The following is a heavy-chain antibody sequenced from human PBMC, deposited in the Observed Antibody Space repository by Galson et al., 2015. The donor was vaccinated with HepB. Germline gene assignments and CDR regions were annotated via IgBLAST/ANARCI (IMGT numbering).Heavy chain of an antibody. D-gene: IGHD3-3*01. CDR2: IWYDGSNK. CDR3: TRDIRSLYFDY. V-gene: IGHV3-33*01. J-gene: IGHJ4*02. CDR1: GFTFRNYG. Sequence: SLRLSCAASGFTFRNYGMHWVRQAPGKGLEWVAVIWYDGSNKYYADSVKGRFTISRDNSKNTLSLQMNSLRAEDTAVYYCTRDIRSLYFDYWGQGTLVTVSS.